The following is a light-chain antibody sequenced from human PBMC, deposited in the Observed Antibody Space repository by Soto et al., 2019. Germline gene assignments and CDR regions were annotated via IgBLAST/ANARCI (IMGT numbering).Light chain of an antibody. J-gene: IGKJ4*01. CDR1: QSVSSN. V-gene: IGKV3-15*01. Sequence: IVMTQSPATLSVSPGDRATLSCRGSQSVSSNLAWYQQKPGQAPRLLIYGASTRATGVPARFSGSGSGTEFTLTISSLQSEDFATYYCQQFKSSPLTVGGGNKVDIK. CDR2: GAS. CDR3: QQFKSSPLT.